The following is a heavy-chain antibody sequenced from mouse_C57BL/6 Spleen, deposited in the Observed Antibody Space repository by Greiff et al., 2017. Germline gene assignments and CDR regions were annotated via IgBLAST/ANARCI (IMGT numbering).Heavy chain of an antibody. CDR1: GYTFTSYW. J-gene: IGHJ4*01. Sequence: VQLQQSGAELVMPGASVKLSCKASGYTFTSYWMHWVKQRPGQGLEWIGEIDPSDSYTNYNQKFKGKSTLTVDKSSSTAYMQLSSLTSEDSAVYYCARANYGSSSYAMDYWGQGTSVTVSS. D-gene: IGHD1-1*01. V-gene: IGHV1-69*01. CDR2: IDPSDSYT. CDR3: ARANYGSSSYAMDY.